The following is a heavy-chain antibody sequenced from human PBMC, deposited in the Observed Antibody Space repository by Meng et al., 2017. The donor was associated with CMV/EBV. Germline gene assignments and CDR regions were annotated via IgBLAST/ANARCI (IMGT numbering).Heavy chain of an antibody. V-gene: IGHV4-4*07. J-gene: IGHJ4*02. CDR2: IYTSGST. D-gene: IGHD5-18*01. CDR3: ARHGDTAMVVGIDY. CDR1: GGSISSYY. Sequence: QGQLQESGPGRVKPSETLSLTCTVSGGSISSYYWSWIRQPAGKGLEWIGRIYTSGSTNYNPSLKSRVTMSVDTSKNQFSLKLSSVTAADTAVYYCARHGDTAMVVGIDYWGQGTLVTVSS.